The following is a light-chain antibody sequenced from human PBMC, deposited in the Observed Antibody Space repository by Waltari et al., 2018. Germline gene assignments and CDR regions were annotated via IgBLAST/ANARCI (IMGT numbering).Light chain of an antibody. Sequence: DIVMTQSPDSLAVSLGERATINCKSSQNALHCSGNNYYLAWYQQKPRQPPRLLIYWASTRQSGVPDRFSGSGSGTDFTLTISSLQAEDVAVYFCQQYYTTPWTFGQGTKVELK. V-gene: IGKV4-1*01. CDR2: WAS. CDR3: QQYYTTPWT. J-gene: IGKJ1*01. CDR1: QNALHCSGNNYY.